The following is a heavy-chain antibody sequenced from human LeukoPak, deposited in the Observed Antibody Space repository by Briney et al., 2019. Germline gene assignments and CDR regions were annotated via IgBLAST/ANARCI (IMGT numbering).Heavy chain of an antibody. Sequence: PGGSLRLSCAASGFTFSSYAMHWVRQAPGKGLEWVAVISYDGSNKYYADSVKGRFTISRDNSKNTLYLQMSSLRAEDTAVYYCARGRDIVVVVAANDYWGQGTLVTVSS. CDR2: ISYDGSNK. CDR3: ARGRDIVVVVAANDY. CDR1: GFTFSSYA. D-gene: IGHD2-15*01. J-gene: IGHJ4*02. V-gene: IGHV3-30-3*01.